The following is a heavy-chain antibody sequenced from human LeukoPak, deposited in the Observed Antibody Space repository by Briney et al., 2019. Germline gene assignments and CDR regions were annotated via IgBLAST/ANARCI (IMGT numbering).Heavy chain of an antibody. D-gene: IGHD6-19*01. CDR2: IYSSGNT. V-gene: IGHV4-4*07. CDR3: ARSGPIAVAGVDY. CDR1: GGSISSYY. J-gene: IGHJ4*02. Sequence: SETLSLTCIVSGGSISSYYWSWIRQPAGKGLEWIGRIYSSGNTNYNPSPKSRVTILVDKSKNQFSLKLSSVTAADTAVYYCARSGPIAVAGVDYWGQGTLVTVSS.